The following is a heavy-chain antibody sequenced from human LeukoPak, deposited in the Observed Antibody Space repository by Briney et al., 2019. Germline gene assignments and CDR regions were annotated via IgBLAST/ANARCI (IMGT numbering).Heavy chain of an antibody. CDR1: GFIVSSNY. V-gene: IGHV3-11*04. Sequence: PGGSLRLSCAASGFIVSSNYMSWVRQAPGKGLEWVSYISSSGSTIYYADSVKGRFTISRDNAKNSLYVQMNSLRAEDTAVYYCARRYCSSTNCYAFDSWGQGTLVTVSS. D-gene: IGHD2-2*01. CDR2: ISSSGSTI. CDR3: ARRYCSSTNCYAFDS. J-gene: IGHJ4*02.